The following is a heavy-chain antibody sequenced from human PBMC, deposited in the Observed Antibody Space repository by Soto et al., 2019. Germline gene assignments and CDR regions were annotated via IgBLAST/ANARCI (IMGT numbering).Heavy chain of an antibody. CDR1: GDSIRGDY. V-gene: IGHV4-59*01. CDR2: ISCSGTT. J-gene: IGHJ5*02. Sequence: PSETLSLTCTSSGDSIRGDYWSWIRQPPGKRLEWIAYISCSGTTNYNPSLKSRVTISLDTSNNQLSLKMTSVTAADTAVYYCARSSSSWVVWFDPWGQGTLVTVSS. CDR3: ARSSSSWVVWFDP. D-gene: IGHD6-13*01.